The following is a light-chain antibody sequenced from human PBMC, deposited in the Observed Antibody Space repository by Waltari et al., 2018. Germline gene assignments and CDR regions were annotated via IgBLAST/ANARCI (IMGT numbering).Light chain of an antibody. CDR1: QGINKY. J-gene: IGKJ2*03. Sequence: DIQMTQSPSSLSTSVGDRVTITCQASQGINKYLNWYQQKPGKPPKILIYDSSTLERGVPSRFRGDGYGTDFTLTISSLQPEDVGTYYCQQHENLPYSFGQGTKLEIK. V-gene: IGKV1-33*01. CDR2: DSS. CDR3: QQHENLPYS.